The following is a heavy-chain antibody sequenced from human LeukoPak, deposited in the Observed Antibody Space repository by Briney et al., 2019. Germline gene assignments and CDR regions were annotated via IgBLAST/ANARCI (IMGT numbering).Heavy chain of an antibody. V-gene: IGHV1-2*02. Sequence: ASVKVSCKASGYTFTAYYMHWVRQAPGQGLEWMGWISPDSGVTNYAQNFQGRVTMTRDTSISTGYMELTRLKSDDTAAYYCAREGSTGFNLDIWGQGTMVTVSS. J-gene: IGHJ3*02. D-gene: IGHD3-9*01. CDR2: ISPDSGVT. CDR3: AREGSTGFNLDI. CDR1: GYTFTAYY.